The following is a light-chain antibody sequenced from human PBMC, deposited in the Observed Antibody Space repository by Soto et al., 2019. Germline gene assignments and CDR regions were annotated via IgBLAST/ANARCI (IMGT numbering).Light chain of an antibody. V-gene: IGKV1-9*01. CDR3: QQVNNYPIT. CDR2: AAS. J-gene: IGKJ5*01. CDR1: QGISSH. Sequence: DIQLTQSPSILSASVGDRVTITCRASQGISSHLAWYQQKPGKGPKLLIYAASTLQSGVPSRFSGSGSGTEFTLTISNLQPEDFATYYCQQVNNYPITFGQGTRLEIK.